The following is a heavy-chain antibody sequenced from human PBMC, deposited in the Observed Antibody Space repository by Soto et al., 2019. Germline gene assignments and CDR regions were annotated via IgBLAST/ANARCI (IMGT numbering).Heavy chain of an antibody. CDR3: AKYGGRYTSSGYFDY. D-gene: IGHD3-22*01. CDR1: GASISSYN. J-gene: IGHJ4*02. V-gene: IGHV4-59*12. Sequence: SETLSLTCTVSGASISSYNWTWIRQPPGKGLEWIGYIYYSGSTNYNPSLKSRVTISRDTSKNQFSLKVSSVTAEDTAVYYCAKYGGRYTSSGYFDYWGQGTLVTVSS. CDR2: IYYSGST.